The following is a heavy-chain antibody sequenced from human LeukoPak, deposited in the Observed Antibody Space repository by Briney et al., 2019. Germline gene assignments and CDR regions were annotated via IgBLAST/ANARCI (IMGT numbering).Heavy chain of an antibody. CDR2: IIPIFGTA. CDR3: ASLTKMATMYYFDY. Sequence: GASVKVSCKASGGTFSSYAISWVRQAPGQGLEWMGGIIPIFGTANYAQKFQGRVTITADESTSTAYMELSSLRSEDTAVYYCASLTKMATMYYFDYWGQGTLVTVSS. D-gene: IGHD5-24*01. J-gene: IGHJ4*02. V-gene: IGHV1-69*13. CDR1: GGTFSSYA.